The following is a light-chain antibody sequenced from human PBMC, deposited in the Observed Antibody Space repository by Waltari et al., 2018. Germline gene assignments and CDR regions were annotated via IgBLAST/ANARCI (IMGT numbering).Light chain of an antibody. Sequence: EIVLTQSPGSLSSSPGERVTLSCRASQSVSRALAWYQQKPGQAPRLLLFGASNRATGIPDMFSGSGSETDFSLTISRLEPEDFAVYYCQHYVRLPATFGRGTKVEIK. CDR3: QHYVRLPAT. V-gene: IGKV3-20*01. J-gene: IGKJ1*01. CDR2: GAS. CDR1: QSVSRA.